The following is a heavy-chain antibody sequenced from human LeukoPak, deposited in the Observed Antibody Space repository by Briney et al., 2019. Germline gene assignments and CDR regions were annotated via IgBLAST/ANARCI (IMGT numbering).Heavy chain of an antibody. CDR2: ISTSSSYI. Sequence: GGSLRLSWAASGFTFSRYRMNWVRQAPGKGLEWVSSISTSSSYIYYADSVKGRFTISRDNAKNSLYLQMNSLRAEDTAVYYCVRDIGVDYWGQGTLVTVSS. J-gene: IGHJ4*02. CDR3: VRDIGVDY. V-gene: IGHV3-21*01. CDR1: GFTFSRYR. D-gene: IGHD3-16*01.